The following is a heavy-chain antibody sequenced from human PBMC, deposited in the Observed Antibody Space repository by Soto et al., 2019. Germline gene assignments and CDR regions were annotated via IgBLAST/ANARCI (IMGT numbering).Heavy chain of an antibody. V-gene: IGHV4-30-4*01. CDR3: ARAWLQLYYYGMDV. CDR1: GGSISSGDYY. D-gene: IGHD5-12*01. Sequence: SETLSLTCTVSGGSISSGDYYWCWIRQPPGKGLEWIGYIYYSGSTYYNPSLKSRVTISVDTSKNQFSLKLSSVTAADTAVYYCARAWLQLYYYGMDVWGQGTTVTVSS. J-gene: IGHJ6*02. CDR2: IYYSGST.